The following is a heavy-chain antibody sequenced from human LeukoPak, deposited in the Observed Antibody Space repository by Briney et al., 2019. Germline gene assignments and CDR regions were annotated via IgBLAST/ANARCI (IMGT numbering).Heavy chain of an antibody. CDR1: GYNFTRYW. V-gene: IGHV5-51*01. J-gene: IGHJ4*01. CDR2: IYPGDSDT. Sequence: GESLRISCKGSGYNFTRYWIGWVREMPGKGLEWMGIIYPGDSDTRYSPSFQGQVTISADKSITTAYLQWSSLKASDTAMYYCARRGSYAYREWDCWGHGTLVTVSS. D-gene: IGHD3-16*01. CDR3: ARRGSYAYREWDC.